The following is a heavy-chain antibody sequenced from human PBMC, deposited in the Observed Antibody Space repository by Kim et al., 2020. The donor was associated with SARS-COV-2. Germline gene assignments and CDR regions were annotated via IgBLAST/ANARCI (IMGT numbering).Heavy chain of an antibody. D-gene: IGHD6-13*01. CDR1: GFTFSSYS. CDR2: ISSSSTI. V-gene: IGHV3-48*02. Sequence: GGSLRLSCAASGFTFSSYSMNWVRQAPGKGLEWVSYISSSSTIYYADSVKGRFTISRDNAKNSLYLQMNSLRDEDTAVYYCARDVAAAGWDWGQGTLVTVSS. J-gene: IGHJ4*02. CDR3: ARDVAAAGWD.